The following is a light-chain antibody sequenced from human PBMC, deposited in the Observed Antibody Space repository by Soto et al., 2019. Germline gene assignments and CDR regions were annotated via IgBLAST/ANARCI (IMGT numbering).Light chain of an antibody. CDR1: QSISSW. Sequence: DVQMTQSPSTLSASVGDRVTITCRASQSISSWLAWYQQKPGKAPKLLIYKASTLESGVPSNFSGSGSGTEFTLTISSLQPEDFATYYCQQYETFSGTFGPGTKVDIK. CDR2: KAS. V-gene: IGKV1-5*03. J-gene: IGKJ1*01. CDR3: QQYETFSGT.